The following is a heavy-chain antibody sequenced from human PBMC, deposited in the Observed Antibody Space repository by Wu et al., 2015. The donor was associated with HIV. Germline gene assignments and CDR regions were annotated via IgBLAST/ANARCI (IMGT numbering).Heavy chain of an antibody. CDR3: ARADVLIKYALGAGLH. Sequence: QAQLVQSGAEVKKPGSSVKVSCKASGGTFSYSAIAWVRQAPGQGLEWMGRIIPIFGKTNYAQKFQGRVTITADESSTTAYMELSSLRSEDTAVYYCARADVLIKYALGAGLHWGQGTLVTGLL. J-gene: IGHJ1*01. CDR1: GGTFSYSA. D-gene: IGHD1-26*01. CDR2: IIPIFGKT. V-gene: IGHV1-69*13.